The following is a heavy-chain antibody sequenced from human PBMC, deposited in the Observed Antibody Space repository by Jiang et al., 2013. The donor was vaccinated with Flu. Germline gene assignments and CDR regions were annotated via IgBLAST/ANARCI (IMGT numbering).Heavy chain of an antibody. CDR3: VRGSSGWSDDGHDS. V-gene: IGHV1-2*02. D-gene: IGHD6-19*01. CDR2: INPKTGGT. Sequence: GAEVKKPGASVTVSCKASGYTFTDYYLHWVRQAPGQGLEWMGWINPKTGGTYFAQKFQPRVTMTRASSISTAYMELGRLKSDDTAVYYCVRGSSGWSDDGHDSWGQGTLVTVSS. CDR1: GYTFTDYY. J-gene: IGHJ4*02.